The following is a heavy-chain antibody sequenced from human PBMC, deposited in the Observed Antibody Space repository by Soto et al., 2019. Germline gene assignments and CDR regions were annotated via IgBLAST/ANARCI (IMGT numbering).Heavy chain of an antibody. V-gene: IGHV3-64D*06. Sequence: LRLSCSVSGFTFSSYAMHWVRQAPGKGLEYIASISSEGATTYYADSVKGRFIISRDNSKNTLYLQMSSLRAEDTAVYYCVKDRYVDYWGQGTLVTVSS. CDR3: VKDRYVDY. CDR1: GFTFSSYA. J-gene: IGHJ4*02. CDR2: ISSEGATT.